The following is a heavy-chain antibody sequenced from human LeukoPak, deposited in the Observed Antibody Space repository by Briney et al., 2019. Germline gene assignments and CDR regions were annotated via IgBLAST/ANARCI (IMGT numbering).Heavy chain of an antibody. D-gene: IGHD3-22*01. CDR2: IYYSGST. J-gene: IGHJ4*02. CDR3: ARGNRWLLPYFDY. CDR1: GGSISSGDYY. Sequence: SQTLSLTCTVSGGSISSGDYYWSWIRQPPGKGLEWIGYIYYSGSTYYNPSLKSRVTISVDTSKNQFSLKLSSVTAADTAVYYCARGNRWLLPYFDYWGQGTLVTVSS. V-gene: IGHV4-30-4*01.